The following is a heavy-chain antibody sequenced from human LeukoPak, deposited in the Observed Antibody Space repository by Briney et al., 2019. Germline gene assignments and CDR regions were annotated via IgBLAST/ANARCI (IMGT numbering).Heavy chain of an antibody. Sequence: SETLSLTCAVYGGSFSGYYWNWIRQPPGKGLEWIGEINHSGSANYNPSLKSRVTISVDTSKNQFSLKLSSVTAADTAVYYCARVSGYDYDPVDYWGQGTLVTVSS. D-gene: IGHD5-12*01. CDR2: INHSGSA. J-gene: IGHJ4*02. V-gene: IGHV4-34*01. CDR3: ARVSGYDYDPVDY. CDR1: GGSFSGYY.